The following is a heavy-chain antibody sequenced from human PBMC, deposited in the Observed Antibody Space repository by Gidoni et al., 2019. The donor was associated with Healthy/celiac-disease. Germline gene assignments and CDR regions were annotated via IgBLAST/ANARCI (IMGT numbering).Heavy chain of an antibody. D-gene: IGHD4-17*01. CDR1: GFTFSSYW. Sequence: EVQLVESGGGLVQPGGSLRLSCAASGFTFSSYWMHWARRAPGKGLVWVSRINSDGSSTSYAESVKGRFTISRDNAKNTLYLQMNSLRAEDTAVYYCARDSRYGDYVPSDYWGQGTLVTVSS. V-gene: IGHV3-74*01. CDR2: INSDGSST. J-gene: IGHJ4*02. CDR3: ARDSRYGDYVPSDY.